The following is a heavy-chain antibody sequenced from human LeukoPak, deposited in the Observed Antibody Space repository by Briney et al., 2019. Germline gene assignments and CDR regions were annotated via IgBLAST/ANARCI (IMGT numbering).Heavy chain of an antibody. Sequence: PSETLSLTCAVYGGSFSGYYWSWIRQPPGKGLEWIGEINHSRSTNYNPSLKSRVTISVDTSKNQFSLKLSSVTAADTAVYYCARLGPTPWDYWGQGTLVTVSS. D-gene: IGHD1-1*01. CDR3: ARLGPTPWDY. J-gene: IGHJ4*02. V-gene: IGHV4-34*01. CDR1: GGSFSGYY. CDR2: INHSRST.